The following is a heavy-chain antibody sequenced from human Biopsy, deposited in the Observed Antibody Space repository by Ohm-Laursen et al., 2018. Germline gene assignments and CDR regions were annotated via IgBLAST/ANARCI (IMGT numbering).Heavy chain of an antibody. D-gene: IGHD3-3*01. Sequence: ASVKVSCKASGGTSSNYAISWVRQAPGEGLEWMGGIIAVSGLVNYAPKFQGRVSITADKSTTTAYMELSNLKSEDTAVYYCATPFQYYDSWGGYPPFDHWGQGTLVTVSS. J-gene: IGHJ4*02. CDR1: GGTSSNYA. CDR3: ATPFQYYDSWGGYPPFDH. CDR2: IIAVSGLV. V-gene: IGHV1-69*10.